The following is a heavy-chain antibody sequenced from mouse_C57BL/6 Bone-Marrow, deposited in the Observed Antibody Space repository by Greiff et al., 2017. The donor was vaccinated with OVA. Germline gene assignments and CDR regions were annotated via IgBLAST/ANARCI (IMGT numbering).Heavy chain of an antibody. D-gene: IGHD2-1*01. Sequence: VQLQQSGPGLVAPSQRLSITFTVSVFSFTRYGLSWVRQPPGTGLEWLGVIWGDGSTNYHSALISRLSISKDNSKSQVFLKLNSLQTDDTATYYCAKSTMVTLYYFDYWGQGTTLTVSS. J-gene: IGHJ2*01. CDR2: IWGDGST. CDR3: AKSTMVTLYYFDY. CDR1: VFSFTRYG. V-gene: IGHV2-3*01.